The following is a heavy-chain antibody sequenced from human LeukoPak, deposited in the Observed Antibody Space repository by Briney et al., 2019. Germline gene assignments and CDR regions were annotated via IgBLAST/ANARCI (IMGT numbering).Heavy chain of an antibody. V-gene: IGHV1-69*13. J-gene: IGHJ4*02. CDR3: AVNEYYDILTGYLY. D-gene: IGHD3-9*01. CDR1: GGAFSSYA. CDR2: IIPIFGTA. Sequence: SVKVSCKASGGAFSSYAISWVRQAPGQGLEWMGGIIPIFGTANYAQKFQGRVTITADESTSTAYMELSSLRSEDTAVYYCAVNEYYDILTGYLYWGQGTLVTVSS.